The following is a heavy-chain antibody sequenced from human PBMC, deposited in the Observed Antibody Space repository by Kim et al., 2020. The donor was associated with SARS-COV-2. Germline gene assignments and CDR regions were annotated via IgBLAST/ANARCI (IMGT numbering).Heavy chain of an antibody. D-gene: IGHD2-2*01. CDR2: IIPIFGTA. V-gene: IGHV1-69*13. CDR1: GGTFSSYA. J-gene: IGHJ6*02. Sequence: SVKVSCKASGGTFSSYAISWVRQAPGQGLEWMGGIIPIFGTANYAQKFQGRVTITADESTSTAYMELSSLRSEDTAVYYCASPTTYCSSTSCRYYYGMDVWGQGTTVTVSS. CDR3: ASPTTYCSSTSCRYYYGMDV.